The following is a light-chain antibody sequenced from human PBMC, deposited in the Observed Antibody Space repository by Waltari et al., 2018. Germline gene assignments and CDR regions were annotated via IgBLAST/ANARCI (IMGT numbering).Light chain of an antibody. CDR3: QQYYSSPQT. CDR1: QSVLYSSNNKNY. Sequence: DIVMTQSPDSLAVSLGERATINCKSSQSVLYSSNNKNYLAWYQQKPGQPPKVPIYWASTRESGVPDRFRGSGSGTEFTLTISSLQAEDVAVYYCQQYYSSPQTFGQGTKVEIK. J-gene: IGKJ1*01. V-gene: IGKV4-1*01. CDR2: WAS.